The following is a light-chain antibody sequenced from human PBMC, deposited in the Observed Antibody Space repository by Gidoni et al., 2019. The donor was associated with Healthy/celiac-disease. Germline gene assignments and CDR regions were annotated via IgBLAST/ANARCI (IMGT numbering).Light chain of an antibody. J-gene: IGKJ4*01. V-gene: IGKV3D-11*02. CDR2: DAS. Sequence: EIVLTQSPATLSLSPGERATLSCRASQSVSSYLAWYQQKPGQAPRLLIYDASNRATGIPARFSGSGPGTDFTLTISSLEPEDFAVYYCQQRSNWHPTFGGXTKVEIK. CDR1: QSVSSY. CDR3: QQRSNWHPT.